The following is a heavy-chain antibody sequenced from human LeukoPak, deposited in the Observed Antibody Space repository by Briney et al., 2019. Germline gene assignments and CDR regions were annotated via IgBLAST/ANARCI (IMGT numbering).Heavy chain of an antibody. Sequence: ASVKVSCKASGYTFTGYYMHWVRQAPGQGLEWMGWINPNSGGTNYAQKFQGRVTMTRDTSISTAYMELSRLRSDDTAVYYCALLGYCSSTSCYPYYYYYYYMDVWGKGTTVTVSS. CDR1: GYTFTGYY. CDR2: INPNSGGT. CDR3: ALLGYCSSTSCYPYYYYYYYMDV. V-gene: IGHV1-2*02. J-gene: IGHJ6*03. D-gene: IGHD2-2*01.